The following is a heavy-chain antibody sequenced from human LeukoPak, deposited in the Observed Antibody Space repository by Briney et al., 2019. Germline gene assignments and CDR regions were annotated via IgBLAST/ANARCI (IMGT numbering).Heavy chain of an antibody. Sequence: GGSLRLSCAASGFTVSSNYMSWVRQAPGKGLEWVSVIYSGGSTYYADSVKGRFTISRDNSKNTLYLQMNSLRAEDTAVYYCAGSMARGVRRPDYWGQGTLVTVSS. CDR1: GFTVSSNY. J-gene: IGHJ4*02. CDR3: AGSMARGVRRPDY. CDR2: IYSGGST. V-gene: IGHV3-53*01. D-gene: IGHD3-10*01.